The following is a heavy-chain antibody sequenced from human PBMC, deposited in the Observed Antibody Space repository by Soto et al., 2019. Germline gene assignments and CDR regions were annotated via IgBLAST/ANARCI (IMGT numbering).Heavy chain of an antibody. V-gene: IGHV3-23*01. Sequence: PGGSLRLSCAASGFTFSSYDMSWVRQAPGKGLEWVSGVSASGSITSYADSAKGRFTISRDNAKNTMFLQMNSLRAEDTAVYFCAKGDCSGGRCYRGFDYRGQGTLVTVSS. CDR2: VSASGSIT. J-gene: IGHJ4*02. D-gene: IGHD2-15*01. CDR1: GFTFSSYD. CDR3: AKGDCSGGRCYRGFDY.